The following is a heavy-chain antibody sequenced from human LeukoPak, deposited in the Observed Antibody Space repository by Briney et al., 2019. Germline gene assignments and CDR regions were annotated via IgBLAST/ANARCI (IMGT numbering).Heavy chain of an antibody. Sequence: SDTLSLTCTVSGGSISSYYWNWIRQPPVKGLEWIGYISYSGNTNYNPSLRSRVTISVDTSKNQFSLKLSSVTAADTAVYYCVGRAWGVSGYWGQGTLVTVSS. CDR2: ISYSGNT. D-gene: IGHD3-16*01. CDR1: GGSISSYY. CDR3: VGRAWGVSGY. V-gene: IGHV4-59*12. J-gene: IGHJ4*02.